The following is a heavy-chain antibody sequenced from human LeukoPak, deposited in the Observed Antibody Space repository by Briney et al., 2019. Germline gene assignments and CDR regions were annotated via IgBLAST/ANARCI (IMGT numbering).Heavy chain of an antibody. CDR1: GGTFSSYA. D-gene: IGHD2-15*01. Sequence: GASVKVSXKASGGTFSSYAISWVRQAPGQGLEWMGRIIPIFGTANYAQKFQGRVTITTDESTSTAYMELSSLRSEDTAVYYCARGENRGYCSGGSCYLNWFDPWGQGTLVTVSS. CDR2: IIPIFGTA. V-gene: IGHV1-69*05. CDR3: ARGENRGYCSGGSCYLNWFDP. J-gene: IGHJ5*02.